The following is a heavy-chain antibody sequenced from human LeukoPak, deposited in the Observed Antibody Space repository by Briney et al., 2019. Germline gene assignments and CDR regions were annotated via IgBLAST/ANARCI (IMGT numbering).Heavy chain of an antibody. D-gene: IGHD3-10*01. V-gene: IGHV4-34*01. CDR1: GGSFSGYY. CDR2: INHSGST. CDR3: ARLVRFTMVRGAHFDY. J-gene: IGHJ4*02. Sequence: SETLSLTCAVYGGSFSGYYWSWIRQPPGKGLEWIGEINHSGSTNYNPSLKSRVTISVDTSKNQFSLKLSSVTAADTAVYYCARLVRFTMVRGAHFDYWGQGTLVTASS.